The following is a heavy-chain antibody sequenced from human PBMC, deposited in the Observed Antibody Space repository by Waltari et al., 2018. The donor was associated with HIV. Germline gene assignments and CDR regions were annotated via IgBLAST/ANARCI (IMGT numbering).Heavy chain of an antibody. Sequence: EVQLLESGGGLVQPGGSLRLSCAASGFTFSSYALRWVCQAPGRVLGWVSGMSGRCGDTFNADSVMGRFSISIDNSKNTVYLQMNSLRAEDTAVYFCAKYRRDGYNWGYFDYWGQGTLVTVSS. V-gene: IGHV3-23*01. CDR2: MSGRCGDT. D-gene: IGHD5-12*01. J-gene: IGHJ4*02. CDR1: GFTFSSYA. CDR3: AKYRRDGYNWGYFDY.